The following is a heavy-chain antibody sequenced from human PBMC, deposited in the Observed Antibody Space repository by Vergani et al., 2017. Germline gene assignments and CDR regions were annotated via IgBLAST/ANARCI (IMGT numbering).Heavy chain of an antibody. J-gene: IGHJ6*02. D-gene: IGHD4-17*01. V-gene: IGHV1-69-2*01. CDR1: GYTFTDHF. Sequence: EVQLVQSGAEVKKPVATLKISCKLSGYTFTDHFMHWVKQAPGKGLEWMGLVDPEYGETIYAEKFKGRVTIAADTSTDTAHLELSSLRSEDTAVYYCATPQKVTTGGMEVWGQGTTVIVSS. CDR3: ATPQKVTTGGMEV. CDR2: VDPEYGET.